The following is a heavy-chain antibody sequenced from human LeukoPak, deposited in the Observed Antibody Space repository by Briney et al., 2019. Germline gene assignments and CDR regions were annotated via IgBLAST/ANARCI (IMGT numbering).Heavy chain of an antibody. CDR1: GFTFSSYG. Sequence: GRSLRLSCAASGFTFSSYGMHWVRQAPGKGLEWVAVISYDGSNKCYADSVKGRFTISRDNSKNTLYLQMNSLRAEDTAVYYCAKDDNSYGLRDPDYWGQGTLVTVSS. CDR3: AKDDNSYGLRDPDY. CDR2: ISYDGSNK. V-gene: IGHV3-30*18. J-gene: IGHJ4*02. D-gene: IGHD5-18*01.